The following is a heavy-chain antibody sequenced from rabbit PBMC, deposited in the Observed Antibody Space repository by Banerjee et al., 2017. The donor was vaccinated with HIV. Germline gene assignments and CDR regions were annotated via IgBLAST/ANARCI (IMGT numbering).Heavy chain of an antibody. Sequence: QSLEESGGDLVKPGASLTLTCTASGFSFNNNYWICWVRQAPGKGLELIACIDTGDGSTYYATWAKGRFTISKTSSPTVTLQMTSLTAADTATYFCAKYSNYYGMDLWGPGTLVTVS. J-gene: IGHJ6*01. CDR3: AKYSNYYGMDL. CDR2: IDTGDGST. CDR1: GFSFNNNYW. V-gene: IGHV1S40*01.